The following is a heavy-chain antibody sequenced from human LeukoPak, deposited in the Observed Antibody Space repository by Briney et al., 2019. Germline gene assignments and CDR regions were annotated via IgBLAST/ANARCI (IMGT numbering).Heavy chain of an antibody. D-gene: IGHD6-13*01. CDR2: ISYDGSNK. CDR1: GFTFNIYA. J-gene: IGHJ4*02. Sequence: GRSLRLSCAASGFTFNIYAMHWVRQAPGKGLEWVAVISYDGSNKYYADSVKGRFTISRDNSKNTLYLRMNSLRAEDTAVYYCARDGTAAASPGYFDCWGQGTLVTVSS. V-gene: IGHV3-30-3*01. CDR3: ARDGTAAASPGYFDC.